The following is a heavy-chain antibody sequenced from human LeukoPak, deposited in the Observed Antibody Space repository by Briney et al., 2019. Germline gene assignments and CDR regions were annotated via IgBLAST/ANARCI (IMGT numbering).Heavy chain of an antibody. CDR3: ARGSASGIYPVDY. CDR2: VNHLGRT. V-gene: IGHV4-34*01. D-gene: IGHD6-19*01. J-gene: IGHJ4*02. CDR1: GGSFSVYC. Sequence: PSETLSLTCAVSGGSFSVYCWSWIRQPPGKGLEWIGEVNHLGRTNYNPSLKSRVTMSLDTSKKEVSLKLTSVTAADTAVYYCARGSASGIYPVDYWGQGTLVTVSS.